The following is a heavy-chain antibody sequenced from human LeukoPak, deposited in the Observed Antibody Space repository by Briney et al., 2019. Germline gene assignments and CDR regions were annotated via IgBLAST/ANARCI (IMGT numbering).Heavy chain of an antibody. CDR1: GFSFSSYA. J-gene: IGHJ4*02. Sequence: TGGSLRLSCAASGFSFSSYAMSWVRQAPGKGLEWVSAISGSGGSTFHADSVKGRFTISRDNSKNTLYLQMNSLRAEDTAVYYCARRGVAAAGKGFDYWGQGTLVTVSS. CDR2: ISGSGGST. V-gene: IGHV3-23*01. D-gene: IGHD6-13*01. CDR3: ARRGVAAAGKGFDY.